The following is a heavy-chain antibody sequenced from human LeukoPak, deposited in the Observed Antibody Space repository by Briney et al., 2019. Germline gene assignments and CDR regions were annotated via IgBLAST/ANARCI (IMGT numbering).Heavy chain of an antibody. J-gene: IGHJ4*02. D-gene: IGHD6-19*01. Sequence: ASVKVSCKASGYTFTGYYMHWVRQAPGQGLEWMGWINPNSGGTNYAQKVQGRVTMTRDTSISTAYMELSRLRSDDTAVYYCARYDRGWQIDYWGQGTLVTVSS. CDR2: INPNSGGT. CDR3: ARYDRGWQIDY. V-gene: IGHV1-2*02. CDR1: GYTFTGYY.